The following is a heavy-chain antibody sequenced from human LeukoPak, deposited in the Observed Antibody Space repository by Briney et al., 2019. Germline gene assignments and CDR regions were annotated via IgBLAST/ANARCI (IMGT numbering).Heavy chain of an antibody. J-gene: IGHJ6*02. Sequence: SETLSLTCTVSGGSISGHYWTWVRQPPGEGPEWIGQIHYSGKADYNPSLRSRITISVDTSKNQMSLKVTSVTAADTAVYYCARFGVDYDMDVWGQGTTVTVS. CDR2: IHYSGKA. D-gene: IGHD3-16*01. CDR3: ARFGVDYDMDV. V-gene: IGHV4-59*11. CDR1: GGSISGHY.